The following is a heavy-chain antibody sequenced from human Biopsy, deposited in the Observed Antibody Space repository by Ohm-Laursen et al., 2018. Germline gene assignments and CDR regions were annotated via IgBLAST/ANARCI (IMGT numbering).Heavy chain of an antibody. V-gene: IGHV3-23*01. J-gene: IGHJ4*02. Sequence: SLRLSCAASGFTFRLYAISWVRQAPGKGLEWVSAISGSRGGTFYSESVKGRFTVSRDNSQNSLFLHMKSLRADDTAVYYCAKLGCSSEYDSSGEFDSWGQGTLVSVSS. CDR2: ISGSRGGT. CDR3: AKLGCSSEYDSSGEFDS. CDR1: GFTFRLYA. D-gene: IGHD3-22*01.